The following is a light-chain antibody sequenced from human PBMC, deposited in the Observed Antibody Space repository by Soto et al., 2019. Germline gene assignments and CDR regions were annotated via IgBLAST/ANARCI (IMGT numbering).Light chain of an antibody. V-gene: IGLV2-14*03. CDR2: EVS. CDR3: ISYSTTSFPHVL. Sequence: QSVLAQPASVSGSPGQSITISCTGTRSDIGRYNYVSWYQQHPGKVPRLLIYEVSYRPSGFSALFSGSKSGSTASLTISGLQAEDEAAYFGISYSTTSFPHVLFGGGTKLTVL. CDR1: RSDIGRYNY. J-gene: IGLJ2*01.